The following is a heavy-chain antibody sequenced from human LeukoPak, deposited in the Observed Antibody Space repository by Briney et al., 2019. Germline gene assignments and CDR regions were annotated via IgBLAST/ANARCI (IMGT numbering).Heavy chain of an antibody. CDR1: GFTVSSNY. J-gene: IGHJ6*02. CDR3: TCPGSYKGNNYYYYGMDV. V-gene: IGHV3-66*01. Sequence: PGGSLRLSCAASGFTVSSNYMSWVRQAPGKGLEWVSVICSGGSTYYADSVKGRFTISRDNSKNTLYLQMNSLRAEDTAVYYCTCPGSYKGNNYYYYGMDVWGQGTTVTVSS. CDR2: ICSGGST. D-gene: IGHD3-10*02.